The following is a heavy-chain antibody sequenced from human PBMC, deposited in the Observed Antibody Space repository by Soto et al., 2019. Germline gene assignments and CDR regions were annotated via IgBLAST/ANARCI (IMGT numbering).Heavy chain of an antibody. Sequence: LRLSCAASGFTFSSYGMHWVRQAPGKGLEWVAVIWYDGSNKYYADSVKGRFTISRDNSKNTLYLQMNSLRAEDTAVYYCARDRAYCGGDCYSGDYYRMDVWGQGTTVTVSS. V-gene: IGHV3-33*01. CDR2: IWYDGSNK. D-gene: IGHD2-21*02. J-gene: IGHJ6*02. CDR1: GFTFSSYG. CDR3: ARDRAYCGGDCYSGDYYRMDV.